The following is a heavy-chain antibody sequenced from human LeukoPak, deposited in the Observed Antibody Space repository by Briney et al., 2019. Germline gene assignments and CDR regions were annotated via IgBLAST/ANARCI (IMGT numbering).Heavy chain of an antibody. Sequence: PSETLSLTCAVYGGSFSGYYWGWIRQPPGKGLEWIGEINHSGSTNYNPSLKSRVTISVDTSKNQFSLKLSSVTAADTAVYYCARAGRYCSGGSCYRSPIDYWGQGTLVTVSS. CDR3: ARAGRYCSGGSCYRSPIDY. J-gene: IGHJ4*02. CDR1: GGSFSGYY. D-gene: IGHD2-15*01. CDR2: INHSGST. V-gene: IGHV4-34*01.